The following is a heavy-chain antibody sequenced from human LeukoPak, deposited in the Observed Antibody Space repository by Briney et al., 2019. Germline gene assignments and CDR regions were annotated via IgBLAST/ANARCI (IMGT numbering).Heavy chain of an antibody. CDR2: ISYDGSNK. CDR1: GFTFSSYA. D-gene: IGHD3-22*01. CDR3: ARDRDSSGYSPRGLYY. Sequence: GGSLRLSCAASGFTFSSYAMHWVRQAPGKGLEWVAVISYDGSNKYYADSVKGRFTISRDNSKNTLYLQMNSLRAEDTAVYYCARDRDSSGYSPRGLYYWGQGTLVTVSS. V-gene: IGHV3-30*04. J-gene: IGHJ4*02.